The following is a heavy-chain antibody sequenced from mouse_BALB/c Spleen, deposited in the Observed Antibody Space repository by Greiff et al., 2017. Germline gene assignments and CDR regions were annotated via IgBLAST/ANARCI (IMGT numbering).Heavy chain of an antibody. J-gene: IGHJ3*01. V-gene: IGHV5-12-2*01. Sequence: EVHLVESGGGLVQPGGSLKLSCAASGFTFSSYTMSWVRQTPEKRLEWVAYISNGGGSTYYPDTVKGRFTISRDNAKNTLYLQMSSLKSEDTAMYYCARQGGNYPFAYWGQGTLVTVSA. D-gene: IGHD2-1*01. CDR1: GFTFSSYT. CDR2: ISNGGGST. CDR3: ARQGGNYPFAY.